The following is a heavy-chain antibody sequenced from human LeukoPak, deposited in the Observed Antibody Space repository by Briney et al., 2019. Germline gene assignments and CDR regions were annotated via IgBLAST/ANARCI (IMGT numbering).Heavy chain of an antibody. CDR3: ARGDPLWFGELGFDY. CDR1: RFTVNSYS. V-gene: IGHV3-21*01. J-gene: IGHJ4*02. CDR2: ISSSSSYI. Sequence: GGYLRQSCAGSRFTVNSYSMKWVRQAPGKELECVSSISSSSSYIYYADSVKGRFTSSRDNAKNSLYLQMNSLRAEDTAVYYCARGDPLWFGELGFDYWGQGTLVTVSS. D-gene: IGHD3-10*01.